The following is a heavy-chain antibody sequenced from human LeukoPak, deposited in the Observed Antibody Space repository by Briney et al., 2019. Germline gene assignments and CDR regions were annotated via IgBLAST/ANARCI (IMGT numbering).Heavy chain of an antibody. V-gene: IGHV4-59*01. CDR1: GGSISSYY. J-gene: IGHJ5*02. CDR2: IYYSGST. CDR3: ARAIDSSGYYFRFLWFDP. Sequence: SETLSLTCTVSGGSISSYYWSWIRQPPGKGLEWIGYIYYSGSTNYNPSLKSRVTISVDTSKNQFSLKLSSVTAADTAVYYCARAIDSSGYYFRFLWFDPWGQGILVTVSS. D-gene: IGHD3-22*01.